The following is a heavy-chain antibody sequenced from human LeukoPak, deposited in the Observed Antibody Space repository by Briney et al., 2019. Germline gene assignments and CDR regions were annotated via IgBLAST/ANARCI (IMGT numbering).Heavy chain of an antibody. CDR3: AKVGIYNWNYGAHFDY. D-gene: IGHD1-7*01. CDR1: GFTFSSYA. CDR2: ISGSGGST. Sequence: PGGSLRLSCAASGFTFSSYAMSWVRQAPGKGLEWVSAISGSGGSTYYADSVKGRFTISRDNSKNTLYLQMNSLRAEDTAVYYCAKVGIYNWNYGAHFDYWGQGTLVTVSS. V-gene: IGHV3-23*01. J-gene: IGHJ4*02.